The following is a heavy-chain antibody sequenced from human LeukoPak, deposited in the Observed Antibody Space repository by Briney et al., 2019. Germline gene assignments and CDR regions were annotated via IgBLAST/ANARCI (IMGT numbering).Heavy chain of an antibody. Sequence: PGGSLRLSCAASGFTLSSYWMSWVRQAPGKGLEWVANIKQDGSEKYYVDSVKGRFTISRDNAKNSLYLQMNGLRAEDTAVYYCARDSEKAGDYWGQGTLVTVSS. CDR1: GFTLSSYW. CDR2: IKQDGSEK. V-gene: IGHV3-7*01. J-gene: IGHJ4*02. D-gene: IGHD3-10*01. CDR3: ARDSEKAGDY.